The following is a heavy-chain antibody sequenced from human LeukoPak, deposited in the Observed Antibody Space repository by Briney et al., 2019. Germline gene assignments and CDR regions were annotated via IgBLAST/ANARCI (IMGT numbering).Heavy chain of an antibody. CDR1: GFTFSSYT. V-gene: IGHV3-23*01. CDR2: ISGSGGST. J-gene: IGHJ3*02. CDR3: AKDYNYDSSGYYYPGDAFDI. Sequence: GGSLRLSCAASGFTFSSYTMNWVRLAPGKGLEWVSNISGSGGSTYYADSVKGRFTISRDNSKNTLFLQMNSLRAEDTAVYYCAKDYNYDSSGYYYPGDAFDIWGQGTMVTVSS. D-gene: IGHD3-22*01.